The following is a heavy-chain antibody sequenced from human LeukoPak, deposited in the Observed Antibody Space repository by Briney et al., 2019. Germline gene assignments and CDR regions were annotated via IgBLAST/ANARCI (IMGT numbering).Heavy chain of an antibody. D-gene: IGHD5-12*01. V-gene: IGHV1-2*02. J-gene: IGHJ4*02. Sequence: GAPVKVSCKASGYTFTGYYMHWVRQAPGQGLEWMGWINPNSGGTNYAQKFQGRVTMTRDTSISTAYMELSRLRSDDTAVYYCARIRDPGEVATILFDYWGQGTLVTVSS. CDR2: INPNSGGT. CDR3: ARIRDPGEVATILFDY. CDR1: GYTFTGYY.